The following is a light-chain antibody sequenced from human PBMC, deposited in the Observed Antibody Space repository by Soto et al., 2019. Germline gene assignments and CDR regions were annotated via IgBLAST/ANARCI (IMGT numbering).Light chain of an antibody. CDR1: SSDVGGYNY. V-gene: IGLV2-14*01. J-gene: IGLJ1*01. CDR3: GSYASNIYV. CDR2: EVS. Sequence: QSALTQPASVSGSPGQSITISCTGTSSDVGGYNYVSWYQQHPGKAPKLMIYEVSNRPSGVSNRFSGSKSGNTASLTISGLQAEDEADYYCGSYASNIYVFGTGTKVTV.